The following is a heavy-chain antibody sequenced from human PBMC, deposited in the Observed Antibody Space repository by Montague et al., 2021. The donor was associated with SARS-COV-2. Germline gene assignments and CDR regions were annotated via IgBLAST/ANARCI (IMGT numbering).Heavy chain of an antibody. CDR1: GFTFSSYS. J-gene: IGHJ6*02. V-gene: IGHV3-21*01. Sequence: SLRLSCAASGFTFSSYSMNWVRQAPGKGLEWVSSISSSSSYIYYADSVKGRFTISRDNAKNSLYLQMNSLRAEDTAVYYCAGYVVESGTGMDVWGQGTTVTVSS. D-gene: IGHD2-21*01. CDR2: ISSSSSYI. CDR3: AGYVVESGTGMDV.